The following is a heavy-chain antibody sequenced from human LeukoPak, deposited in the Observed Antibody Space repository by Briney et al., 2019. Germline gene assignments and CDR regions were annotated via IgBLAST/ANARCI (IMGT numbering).Heavy chain of an antibody. Sequence: PGRSLRLSCAASGFTFSSYAMHWVRQAPGKGLEWVAVISYDGSNKYYADSVKGRFTISRDNSKNTLYLQMNSLRAEDTAVYYCARGGYSYGYDYWGQGTLVTVSS. CDR2: ISYDGSNK. CDR3: ARGGYSYGYDY. CDR1: GFTFSSYA. V-gene: IGHV3-30-3*01. D-gene: IGHD5-18*01. J-gene: IGHJ4*02.